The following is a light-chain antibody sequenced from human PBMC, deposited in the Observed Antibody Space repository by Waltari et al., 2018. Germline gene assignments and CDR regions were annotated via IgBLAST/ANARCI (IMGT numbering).Light chain of an antibody. Sequence: IVMTQSPLSLSVTPGQPASISCKSSRSLLHSDGENYLYWYLQKPGHPPQLLIHEVSNRFSGVPDRFSGSGSGTYFTLRISLVETEDVGVYYCMQSMQVPLTFGQGTRLDLK. CDR1: RSLLHSDGENY. V-gene: IGKV2D-29*01. CDR3: MQSMQVPLT. J-gene: IGKJ5*01. CDR2: EVS.